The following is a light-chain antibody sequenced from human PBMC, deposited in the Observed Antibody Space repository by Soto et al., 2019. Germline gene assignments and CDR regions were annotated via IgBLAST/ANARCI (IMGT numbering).Light chain of an antibody. V-gene: IGKV3-20*01. CDR3: QQYGTTPRART. CDR1: QSVSSSY. Sequence: EIVLTQSPGTLSLSSGERATLSCRASQSVSSSYLAWYEQKPGQAPRLLIDGASSRATGIPDRFSGSASGTAFTPTISRLEPEDFAVYYSQQYGTTPRARTFSGGAKVDIK. J-gene: IGKJ4*01. CDR2: GAS.